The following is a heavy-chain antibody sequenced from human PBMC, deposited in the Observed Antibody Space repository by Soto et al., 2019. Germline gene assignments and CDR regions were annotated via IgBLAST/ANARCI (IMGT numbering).Heavy chain of an antibody. V-gene: IGHV3-64D*06. Sequence: GGSLRLSCSASGFIFSESTIYWVRQVPGKGLEAISAVSTSGRSTYYADSVKDRFTISRDNSKNTLFLQMGSLRPEDTAIYYCVKQEHGSDGVGFDYWGQGSQVTVSS. D-gene: IGHD3-10*01. CDR1: GFIFSEST. CDR3: VKQEHGSDGVGFDY. J-gene: IGHJ4*02. CDR2: VSTSGRST.